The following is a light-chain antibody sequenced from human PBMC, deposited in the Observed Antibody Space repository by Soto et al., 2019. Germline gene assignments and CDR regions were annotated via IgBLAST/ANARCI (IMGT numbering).Light chain of an antibody. CDR3: QPYDSSLSGYV. CDR1: SSNIGAGYD. V-gene: IGLV1-40*01. CDR2: GNS. Sequence: QSVLTQPPSVSGAPGQRVTISCTGSSSNIGAGYDVHWYQQLPGTAPKLLIYGNSNRPSGVPDRFPGSKSGTSASLAITGLQAEDEADYYCQPYDSSLSGYVFGTGTKVTAL. J-gene: IGLJ1*01.